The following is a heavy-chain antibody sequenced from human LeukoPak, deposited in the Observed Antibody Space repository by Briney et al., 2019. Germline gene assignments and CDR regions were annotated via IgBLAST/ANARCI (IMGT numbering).Heavy chain of an antibody. D-gene: IGHD2-2*01. CDR3: ARDPENCSSTSCYVHFQH. CDR1: GGTFSSYA. CDR2: IIPIFGTA. Sequence: SVKVSCKASGGTFSSYAISWVRQAPGQGLEWMGGIIPIFGTANYAQKFQGRVTITADESTSTAYMELSSLRSEGTAVYYCARDPENCSSTSCYVHFQHWGQGTLVTVSS. V-gene: IGHV1-69*13. J-gene: IGHJ1*01.